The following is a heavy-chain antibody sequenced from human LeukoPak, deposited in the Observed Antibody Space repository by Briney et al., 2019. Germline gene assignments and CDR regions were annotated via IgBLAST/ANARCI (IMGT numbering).Heavy chain of an antibody. D-gene: IGHD6-13*01. V-gene: IGHV1-18*01. CDR1: GYTFTSYG. Sequence: APVKVSCKASGYTFTSYGISWVRQAPGQGLEWMGWISAYNGNTNYAQKLQGRVTMTTDKSTSTAYMELRSLKSYVTAVYYCARDKRGIAGAGTPTDYYSCMDVWGKGTTVTISS. J-gene: IGHJ6*03. CDR3: ARDKRGIAGAGTPTDYYSCMDV. CDR2: ISAYNGNT.